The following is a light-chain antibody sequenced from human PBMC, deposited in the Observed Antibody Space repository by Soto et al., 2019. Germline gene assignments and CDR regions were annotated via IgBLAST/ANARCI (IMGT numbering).Light chain of an antibody. Sequence: AIQLTQSPSSLSASIGDRVTITCRASQGISSALAWYQQKPGKAPKLLIYDASSLESGVPSRFSGSGSGTDFTLTISSLQPEDFATYYCQQFNSNLGVTFGPGTKVDIK. J-gene: IGKJ3*01. CDR3: QQFNSNLGVT. V-gene: IGKV1-13*02. CDR2: DAS. CDR1: QGISSA.